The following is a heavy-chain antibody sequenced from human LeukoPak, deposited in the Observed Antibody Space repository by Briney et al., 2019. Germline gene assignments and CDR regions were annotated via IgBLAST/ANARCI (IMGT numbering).Heavy chain of an antibody. D-gene: IGHD6-19*01. CDR1: GYTFTGYY. Sequence: ASVKVSCKASGYTFTGYYIHWVRQAPGQGLEWMGRINPNSGGTDYAQKFQGRVTMTRDTSISTVYMELSRLRSDDTAVYYCARGSYSSGWYGPGVDYWGQGTLVTVSS. J-gene: IGHJ4*02. CDR2: INPNSGGT. CDR3: ARGSYSSGWYGPGVDY. V-gene: IGHV1-2*06.